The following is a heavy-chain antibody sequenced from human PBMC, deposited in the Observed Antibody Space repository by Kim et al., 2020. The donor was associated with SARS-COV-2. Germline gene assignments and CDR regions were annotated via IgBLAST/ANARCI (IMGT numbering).Heavy chain of an antibody. J-gene: IGHJ4*02. V-gene: IGHV4-34*01. D-gene: IGHD3-22*01. Sequence: SETLSLTCAVYGGSFSGYYWSWIRQPPGKGLEWIGEINHSGSTNYNPSLKSRVTISVDTSKNQFSLKLSSVTAADTAVYYCARVCITMIVVVIIFDYWGQGTLVTVSS. CDR2: INHSGST. CDR3: ARVCITMIVVVIIFDY. CDR1: GGSFSGYY.